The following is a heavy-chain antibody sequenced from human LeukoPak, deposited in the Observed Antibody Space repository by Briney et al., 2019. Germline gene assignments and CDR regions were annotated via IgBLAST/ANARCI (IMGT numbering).Heavy chain of an antibody. CDR2: ISGSAVGT. Sequence: QPGGSLRLSCVASGFTLSSYMMSWVRQAPGKGLEWVSAISGSAVGTFYSDSVRGRFTISRDSPKNTLYLQMNSLRVEDTAVYYCTKDPLDYWGQGTLVTVSS. CDR1: GFTLSSYM. CDR3: TKDPLDY. J-gene: IGHJ4*02. V-gene: IGHV3-23*01.